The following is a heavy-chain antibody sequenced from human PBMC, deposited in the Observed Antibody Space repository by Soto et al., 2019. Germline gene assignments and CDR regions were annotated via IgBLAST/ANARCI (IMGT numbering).Heavy chain of an antibody. Sequence: SDTLSLTCAASGGSIISGGYSWSWIRQPPGKGLEWIGYIYHSGSTYYNPSLRSRVTISVDRSKNQFSLKLSSVTAADTAVYYCARLVPDDTAMASGWFDPWGQGTLVTVSS. CDR2: IYHSGST. D-gene: IGHD5-18*01. CDR3: ARLVPDDTAMASGWFDP. J-gene: IGHJ5*02. CDR1: GGSIISGGYS. V-gene: IGHV4-30-2*01.